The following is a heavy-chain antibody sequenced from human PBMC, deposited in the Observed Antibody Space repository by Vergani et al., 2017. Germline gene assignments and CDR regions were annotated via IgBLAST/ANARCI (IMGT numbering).Heavy chain of an antibody. V-gene: IGHV3-23*01. CDR1: GFTFSTYA. D-gene: IGHD2-2*01. CDR2: LTGGGGST. CDR3: AKAVIVVPAAITGIRAYYYYYMDV. Sequence: EVQLLESGGSLKQPGGSVRLSCAASGFTFSTYAMHWVRQAPGKGLEWVSALTGGGGSTYYADSFKGRFIISRDNSRDTLYLQMNSLRAEETAVYYCAKAVIVVPAAITGIRAYYYYYMDVWGKGTTVTVSS. J-gene: IGHJ6*03.